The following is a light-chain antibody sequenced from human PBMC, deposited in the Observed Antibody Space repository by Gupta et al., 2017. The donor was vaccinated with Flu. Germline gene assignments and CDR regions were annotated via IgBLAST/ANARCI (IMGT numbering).Light chain of an antibody. Sequence: DFKLTKSPSTLSASVGDRVTITCRASQSISSWLAWYQQKPGKAPNLLIYKASSLKSGVPSRFSGSGSGTEFTLTISSLQPDDFATYYCQHYNTYPWTFGQGTKVEIK. V-gene: IGKV1-5*03. CDR3: QHYNTYPWT. CDR1: QSISSW. CDR2: KAS. J-gene: IGKJ1*01.